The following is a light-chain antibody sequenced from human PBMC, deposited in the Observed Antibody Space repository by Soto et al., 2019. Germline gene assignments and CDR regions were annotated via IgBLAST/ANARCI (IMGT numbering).Light chain of an antibody. Sequence: DIVMTQSPLSLPVTPGEPASISCRSSQSLLHSNGYNYLDWYLQKPGQSPQLLIYLGSNRASGVPDRFSGSGSGTDFTLKISRVEAEDVGVYDCMQALQAPLTFGRGTKVESK. J-gene: IGKJ4*01. CDR3: MQALQAPLT. V-gene: IGKV2-28*01. CDR1: QSLLHSNGYNY. CDR2: LGS.